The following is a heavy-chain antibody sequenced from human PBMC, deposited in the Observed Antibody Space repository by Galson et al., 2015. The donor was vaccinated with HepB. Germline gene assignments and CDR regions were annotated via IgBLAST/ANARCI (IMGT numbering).Heavy chain of an antibody. CDR1: GFTFSSYA. CDR3: ARDAYPLGSGSCLDY. J-gene: IGHJ4*02. D-gene: IGHD1-26*01. Sequence: SLRLSCAASGFTFSSYAMHWVRQAPGKGLEWVAVISYDGSNKYYADSVKGRFTISRDNSKNTLYLQMNSLRAEDTAVYYCARDAYPLGSGSCLDYWGQGTLVTVSS. CDR2: ISYDGSNK. V-gene: IGHV3-30-3*01.